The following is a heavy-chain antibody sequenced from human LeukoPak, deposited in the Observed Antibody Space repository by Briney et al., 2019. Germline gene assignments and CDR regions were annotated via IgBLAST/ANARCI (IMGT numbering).Heavy chain of an antibody. CDR3: ARGLLLWFGETNFDY. D-gene: IGHD3-10*01. J-gene: IGHJ4*02. CDR1: GFTFSSYG. V-gene: IGHV3-30*02. Sequence: PGGSLRLSCAASGFTFSSYGMHWVRQAPGKGLEWVAFIRYDGSNKYYADSVKGRFTISRDNAKNSLYLQMNSLRAEDTAVYYCARGLLLWFGETNFDYWGQGTLVTVSS. CDR2: IRYDGSNK.